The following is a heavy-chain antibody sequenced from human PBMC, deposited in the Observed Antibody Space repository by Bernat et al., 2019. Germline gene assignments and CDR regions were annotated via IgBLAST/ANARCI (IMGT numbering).Heavy chain of an antibody. CDR2: IYHSGST. J-gene: IGHJ6*02. Sequence: QVQLQESGPGLVKPSGTLSLTCAVSGGSISSSNWWSWVRQPPGKGLEWIGEIYHSGSTNYNPSLKSRVTISVDKSTNQFSLKLSSVTAADTAVYYCARVWQPLELVYYYGMDVWGQGTTVTVSS. V-gene: IGHV4-4*02. CDR3: ARVWQPLELVYYYGMDV. CDR1: GGSISSSNW. D-gene: IGHD6-13*01.